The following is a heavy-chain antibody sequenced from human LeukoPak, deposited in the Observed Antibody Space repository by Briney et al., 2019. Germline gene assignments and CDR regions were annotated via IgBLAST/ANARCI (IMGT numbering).Heavy chain of an antibody. CDR1: GFTFRSYS. Sequence: KPGGSLRLSCAASGFTFRSYSMNGVRQAPGKVLEWVSSISSSSSYIYYADSVKGRFTISRDNAKNSLYLQMNSLRAEDTAVYYCARDRILRGSGSFTGDYWGQGTLVTVSS. CDR2: ISSSSSYI. V-gene: IGHV3-21*01. D-gene: IGHD3-10*01. CDR3: ARDRILRGSGSFTGDY. J-gene: IGHJ4*02.